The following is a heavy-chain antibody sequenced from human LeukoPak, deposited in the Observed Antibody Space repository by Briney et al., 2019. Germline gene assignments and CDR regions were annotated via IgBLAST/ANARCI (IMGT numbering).Heavy chain of an antibody. Sequence: GGSLRLSCAASGFSFSTYAMDWVRQAPGKGLEWVAVISYDGSYKKYADSVKGRFTISRDNAKNSLYLQMNSLRTEDTAVYYCARMSSVRGALEGYWGQGTLVTVSS. J-gene: IGHJ4*02. CDR2: ISYDGSYK. V-gene: IGHV3-30-3*01. CDR1: GFSFSTYA. D-gene: IGHD3-10*01. CDR3: ARMSSVRGALEGY.